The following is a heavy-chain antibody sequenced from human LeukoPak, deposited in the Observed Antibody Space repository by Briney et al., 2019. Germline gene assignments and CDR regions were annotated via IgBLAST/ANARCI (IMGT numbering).Heavy chain of an antibody. J-gene: IGHJ6*03. CDR3: TRLYSYYYMDV. CDR2: VRYDGSSQ. Sequence: PGGSLRLSCAASGFIFNNFGMHWVRQAPGKGLEWVALVRYDGSSQYYADSVKGRFTISRDNSKNTMYLQMNSLRVDDTAVYYCTRLYSYYYMDVWGKGTTVTISS. CDR1: GFIFNNFG. V-gene: IGHV3-30*02.